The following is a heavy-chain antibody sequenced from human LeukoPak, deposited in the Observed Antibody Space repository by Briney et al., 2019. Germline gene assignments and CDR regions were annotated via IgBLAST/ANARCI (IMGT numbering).Heavy chain of an antibody. Sequence: GGSLKLSCAASGFTFSSYGMHWVRQAPGKGLEWVAFIRYDGSNKYYAGSVKGRFTISRDNSKNTLYLQMNSLRAEDTAVYYCAKDRGYSGSYLDYWGQGTLVTVSS. CDR3: AKDRGYSGSYLDY. D-gene: IGHD1-26*01. CDR2: IRYDGSNK. V-gene: IGHV3-30*02. CDR1: GFTFSSYG. J-gene: IGHJ4*02.